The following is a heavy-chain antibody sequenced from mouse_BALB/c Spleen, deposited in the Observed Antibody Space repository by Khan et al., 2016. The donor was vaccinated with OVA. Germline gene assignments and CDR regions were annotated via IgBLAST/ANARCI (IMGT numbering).Heavy chain of an antibody. V-gene: IGHV9-4*02. CDR3: ARGGAAYYRNDGGAMDY. CDR1: GYTFTNAG. CDR2: INTHSGVP. D-gene: IGHD2-14*01. Sequence: QIQLVQSGPELKKPGETVRISCKASGYTFTNAGMLWVQKMPGKGLKWIGWINTHSGVPKYAEDFKGRFAFSLEPSARTVYLQITNLKNEDTATYFCARGGAAYYRNDGGAMDYWGQGTSVTVSS. J-gene: IGHJ4*01.